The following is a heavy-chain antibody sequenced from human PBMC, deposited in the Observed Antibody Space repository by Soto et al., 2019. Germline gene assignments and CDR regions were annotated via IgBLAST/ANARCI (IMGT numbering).Heavy chain of an antibody. CDR1: GFTFSSYW. D-gene: IGHD6-19*01. J-gene: IGHJ4*02. CDR3: ARDFGWGIAVAGMGFDS. CDR2: IKQDGSEK. Sequence: EVQLVESGGGLVQPGGSLRLSCAASGFTFSSYWMSWVRQAPGKGLEWVANIKQDGSEKYYVDSVKGRFTISRDNAKNSVYLQMNSLRAEDTAVYFCARDFGWGIAVAGMGFDSWGQGTLVTVSS. V-gene: IGHV3-7*03.